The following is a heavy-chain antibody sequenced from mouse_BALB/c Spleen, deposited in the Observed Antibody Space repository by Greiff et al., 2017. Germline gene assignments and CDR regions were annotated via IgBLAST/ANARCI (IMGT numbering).Heavy chain of an antibody. J-gene: IGHJ4*01. CDR1: GFTFSSYY. Sequence: DVKLVESGGGLVKLGGSLKLSCAASGFTFSSYYMSWVRQTPEKRLELVAAINSNGGSTYYPDTVKGRFTISRDNAKNTLYLQMSSLKSEDTALYYCARQDYGNYAMDYWGQGTSVTVSS. V-gene: IGHV5-6-2*01. CDR3: ARQDYGNYAMDY. D-gene: IGHD2-1*01. CDR2: INSNGGST.